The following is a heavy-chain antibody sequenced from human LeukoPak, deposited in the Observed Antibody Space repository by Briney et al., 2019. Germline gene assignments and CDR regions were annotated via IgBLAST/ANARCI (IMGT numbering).Heavy chain of an antibody. CDR3: ARGKTSDDIVEDAFDI. J-gene: IGHJ3*02. V-gene: IGHV3-66*01. Sequence: GGSLRLSCAASGFSINTNYMTWVRQAPGKGLEWVSVLYSGGGAYYADSVKDRFTISRDYSQNTLLLQMNSLRAEDTALYYCARGKTSDDIVEDAFDIWGQGTMVAVSS. CDR2: LYSGGGA. D-gene: IGHD2-15*01. CDR1: GFSINTNY.